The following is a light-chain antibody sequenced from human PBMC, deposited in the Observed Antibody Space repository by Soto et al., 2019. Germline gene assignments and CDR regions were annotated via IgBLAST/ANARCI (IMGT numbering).Light chain of an antibody. J-gene: IGKJ5*01. CDR1: QRVSSSY. V-gene: IGKV3-20*01. Sequence: EIVMTQWPSTLSLSPGPRSTLSCIGQRVSSSYLAWYQQKPGQAPRLLIYGASTRATGIPDRFSGSGSGTDFTLTISRLETEDFAVYYCQQYGSPITFGHGTRLEIK. CDR3: QQYGSPIT. CDR2: GAS.